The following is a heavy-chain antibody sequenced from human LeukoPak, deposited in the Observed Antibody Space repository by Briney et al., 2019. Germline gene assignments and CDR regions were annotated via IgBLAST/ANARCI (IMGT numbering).Heavy chain of an antibody. CDR1: GFTFSSYA. Sequence: GGSLRLSCAASGFTFSSYAMSWVRQAPGQGLEWFSATSGSGGSTYYADSVKGRFTISRDNSKNTLYLQMNSLRAEDTAVYYCAKEGGNYYDSSGYPLGYWGQGTLVTVSS. J-gene: IGHJ4*02. CDR2: TSGSGGST. V-gene: IGHV3-23*01. D-gene: IGHD3-22*01. CDR3: AKEGGNYYDSSGYPLGY.